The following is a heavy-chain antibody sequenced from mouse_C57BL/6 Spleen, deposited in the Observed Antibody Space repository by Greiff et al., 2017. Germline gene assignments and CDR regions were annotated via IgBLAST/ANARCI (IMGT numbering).Heavy chain of an antibody. CDR2: IRNKANGYTT. V-gene: IGHV7-3*01. Sequence: EVKLMESGGGLVQPGGSLSLSCAASGFTFTDYYMSWVRQPPGKALEWLGFIRNKANGYTTEYSASVKGRFTISRDNSQSIVYLQMNALRAEDRATYYCARYIPDYYSSSYHWYFDVWGTGTSVTVSS. CDR3: ARYIPDYYSSSYHWYFDV. J-gene: IGHJ1*03. CDR1: GFTFTDYY. D-gene: IGHD1-1*01.